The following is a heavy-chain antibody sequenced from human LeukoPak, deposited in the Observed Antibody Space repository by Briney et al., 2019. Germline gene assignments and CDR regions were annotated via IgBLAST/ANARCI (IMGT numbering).Heavy chain of an antibody. J-gene: IGHJ6*02. Sequence: PGGSLRLSCAASGFTFSSYAMSWVRQAPGKGLEWVGRIKRKADGETREYAAPVTGRFTISRDDSKNTLYLQMDSLKSEDTAVYYCQRTETSYGLDVWGQGTTVTV. CDR2: IKRKADGETR. CDR1: GFTFSSYA. CDR3: QRTETSYGLDV. V-gene: IGHV3-15*01. D-gene: IGHD2-2*01.